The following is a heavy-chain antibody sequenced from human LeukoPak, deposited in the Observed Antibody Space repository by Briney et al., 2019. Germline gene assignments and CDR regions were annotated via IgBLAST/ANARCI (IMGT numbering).Heavy chain of an antibody. CDR1: GFTFSSYG. V-gene: IGHV3-30*18. D-gene: IGHD2-2*01. J-gene: IGHJ4*02. CDR3: VKATGDIVVVPAASDY. Sequence: GGSLRLSCAASGFTFSSYGMHWVRQAPGKGLEWVAVISYDGSNKYYADSVKGRFTISRDNSKNTLYLQMNSLRAEDTAVYYCVKATGDIVVVPAASDYWGQGTLVTVSS. CDR2: ISYDGSNK.